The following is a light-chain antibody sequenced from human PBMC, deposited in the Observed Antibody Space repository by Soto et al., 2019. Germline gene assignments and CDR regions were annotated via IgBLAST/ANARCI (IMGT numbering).Light chain of an antibody. Sequence: QSALTQPRSVSGSPGQSVTISCTGTSSDVGDYNYVSWYQQHPGKAPKFIIYEVSKRPSGVPDRFSGSKSGNTASLTISGLQAEDEADYYCCSYAGTYTVVFGEGTKLTVL. J-gene: IGLJ2*01. CDR2: EVS. CDR3: CSYAGTYTVV. V-gene: IGLV2-11*01. CDR1: SSDVGDYNY.